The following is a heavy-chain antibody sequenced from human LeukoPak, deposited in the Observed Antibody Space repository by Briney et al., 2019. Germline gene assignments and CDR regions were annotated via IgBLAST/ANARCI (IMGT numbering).Heavy chain of an antibody. CDR2: IYYSGST. CDR3: ARDVGGSYPYFDS. CDR1: GGSISSYY. V-gene: IGHV4-59*01. Sequence: KPSETLSLTCTVSGGSISSYYWSWIRQPPGKGLEWIGYIYYSGSTNYNPSLKSRVAMSVDTSKNQLSLKLSSVTAADTAVYYCARDVGGSYPYFDSWGQGTLVTVSS. D-gene: IGHD1-26*01. J-gene: IGHJ4*02.